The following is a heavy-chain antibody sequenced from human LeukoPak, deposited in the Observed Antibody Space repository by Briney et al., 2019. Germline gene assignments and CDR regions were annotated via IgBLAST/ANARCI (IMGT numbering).Heavy chain of an antibody. CDR2: IYCSGST. V-gene: IGHV4-39*01. CDR1: GVYISSNSYY. J-gene: IGHJ4*02. Sequence: SETLSLTWTVSGVYISSNSYYWGWIRQTPGKEREWIGSIYCSGSTYYNPSLKSRVTISVDTSKNQFSLKLSSVTAADTAVYYCARHPGYYFDYWGQGTLVTVSS. CDR3: ARHPGYYFDY.